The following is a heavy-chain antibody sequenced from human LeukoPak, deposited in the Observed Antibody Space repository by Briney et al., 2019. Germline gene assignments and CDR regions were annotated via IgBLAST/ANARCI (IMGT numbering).Heavy chain of an antibody. CDR3: ARVGLLQTPDP. J-gene: IGHJ5*02. D-gene: IGHD2-15*01. CDR2: IYHSGST. V-gene: IGHV4-59*08. CDR1: GGFNTHYY. Sequence: SETLSLTCSVSGGFNTHYYWTWIRQPPGKGLELIGYIYHSGSTNYNPSLNSRVTISVDTSKNHFSLKLSSVTAADTAVYYCARVGLLQTPDPWGQGTLVTVSS.